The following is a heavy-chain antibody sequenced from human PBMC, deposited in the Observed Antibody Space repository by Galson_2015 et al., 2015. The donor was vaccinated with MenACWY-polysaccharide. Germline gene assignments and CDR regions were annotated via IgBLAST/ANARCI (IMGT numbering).Heavy chain of an antibody. CDR2: LSTSGADA. D-gene: IGHD1-26*01. CDR3: ARDPSTWDLIPSNWFDP. V-gene: IGHV3-23*01. CDR1: GFTFNNYY. Sequence: SLRLSCAAYGFTFNNYYMAWVRQAPGKGPEWVSALSTSGADAFYADSVRGRVTISRDNAKNTLYLQMNNLRAEDTAVYYCARDPSTWDLIPSNWFDPWGQGTLVTVSS. J-gene: IGHJ5*02.